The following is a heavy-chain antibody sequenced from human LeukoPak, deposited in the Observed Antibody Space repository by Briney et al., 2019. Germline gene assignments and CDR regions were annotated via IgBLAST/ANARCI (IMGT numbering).Heavy chain of an antibody. CDR1: GGTSSSYA. CDR3: ARDRLFGRDGYNYNYYYGMDV. J-gene: IGHJ6*02. D-gene: IGHD5-24*01. CDR2: IIPIFGTA. V-gene: IGHV1-69*13. Sequence: SVKVSCKASGGTSSSYAISWVRQAPGQGVEWMGGIIPIFGTANYAQKFQGRVTITADESTSTAYMELSSLRSEDTAVYYCARDRLFGRDGYNYNYYYGMDVWGQGTTVTVSS.